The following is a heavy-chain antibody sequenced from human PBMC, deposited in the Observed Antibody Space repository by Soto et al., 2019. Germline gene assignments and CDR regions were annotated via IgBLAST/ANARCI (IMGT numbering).Heavy chain of an antibody. CDR1: GYTFTSYD. CDR2: MNPNSGNT. D-gene: IGHD2-2*01. J-gene: IGHJ6*02. V-gene: IGHV1-8*01. CDR3: ARVGEDIVVVPAAMGGYYYGTDV. Sequence: QVQLVQSGAEVKKPGASVKVSCKASGYTFTSYDINWVRQATGQGLEWMGWMNPNSGNTGYAQKFQGRVTMTRNTSISTAYMELSSLRSEDTAVYYCARVGEDIVVVPAAMGGYYYGTDVWGQGTTVTVSS.